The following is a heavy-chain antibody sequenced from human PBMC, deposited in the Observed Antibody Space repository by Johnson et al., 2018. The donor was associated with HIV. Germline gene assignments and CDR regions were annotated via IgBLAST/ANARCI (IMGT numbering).Heavy chain of an antibody. J-gene: IGHJ3*02. D-gene: IGHD3-22*01. V-gene: IGHV3-20*04. CDR2: INWNGGST. Sequence: EVQLVESGGGVVRPGGSLRLSCAASGFTFDDYGMSWVRQAPGKGLEWVSGINWNGGSTGYADSVKGRFTISSDNAKNSLYLQMNSLRAEYTALYYCARDLKSYYDSSGPVDIWGQGTMVTVSS. CDR1: GFTFDDYG. CDR3: ARDLKSYYDSSGPVDI.